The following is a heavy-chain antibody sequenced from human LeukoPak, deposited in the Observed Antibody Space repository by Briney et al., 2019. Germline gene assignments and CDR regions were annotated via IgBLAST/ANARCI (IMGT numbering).Heavy chain of an antibody. CDR3: ARTGYCSGGSCSTGLDY. CDR2: INESGST. D-gene: IGHD2-15*01. Sequence: SETLSLTCAVYGGSFSGYYWSWIRQPPGKGLEWIGEINESGSTNYNPSLKSRVTISVDTSKNQFSLKLSSVIAADTAVYYCARTGYCSGGSCSTGLDYWGQGTLVTVSS. V-gene: IGHV4-34*01. CDR1: GGSFSGYY. J-gene: IGHJ4*02.